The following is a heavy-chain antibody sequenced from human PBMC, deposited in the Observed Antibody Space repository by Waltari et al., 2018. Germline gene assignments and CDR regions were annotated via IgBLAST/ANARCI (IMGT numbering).Heavy chain of an antibody. D-gene: IGHD3-9*01. Sequence: QVQLQESGPGLVRPSQTLSLTCTVSGGSISSGSVYWTWIRQPAGKGLEWVGHIFTSGSTKYNPSLKSRVSVSLDTSVNQFSLRLSSVTAADTAVYYCARDEARYYDIMTGGGYYGLDVWGQGTTVTVSS. J-gene: IGHJ6*02. CDR1: GGSISSGSVY. V-gene: IGHV4-61*02. CDR3: ARDEARYYDIMTGGGYYGLDV. CDR2: IFTSGST.